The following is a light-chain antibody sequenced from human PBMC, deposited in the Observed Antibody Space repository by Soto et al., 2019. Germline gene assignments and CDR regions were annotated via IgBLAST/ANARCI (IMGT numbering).Light chain of an antibody. Sequence: QSALTQPASVSGSPGQSITISCTGTSSDVGSYNLVSWYQHHPGKAPKLLIFEASKRPSGISNRFSGSKSDNTASLAISGLQAEDEADYYCCSYPGFRPYVFGTGTKLTVL. CDR1: SSDVGSYNL. J-gene: IGLJ1*01. V-gene: IGLV2-23*01. CDR2: EAS. CDR3: CSYPGFRPYV.